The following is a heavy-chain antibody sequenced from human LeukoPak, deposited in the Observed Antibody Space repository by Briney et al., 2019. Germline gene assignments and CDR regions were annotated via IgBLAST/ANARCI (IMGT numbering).Heavy chain of an antibody. CDR3: AKDLGRWTPLKYYDYVWGSYRPDAFDI. CDR1: GFTFSSYG. V-gene: IGHV3-23*01. D-gene: IGHD3-16*02. CDR2: ISGSGGST. J-gene: IGHJ3*02. Sequence: GGSLRLSCAASGFTFSSYGMSWVRQAPGKGLEWVSAISGSGGSTYYADSVKGRFTISRDNSKNTLYLQMNSLRAEDTAVYYCAKDLGRWTPLKYYDYVWGSYRPDAFDIWGQGTMVTVSS.